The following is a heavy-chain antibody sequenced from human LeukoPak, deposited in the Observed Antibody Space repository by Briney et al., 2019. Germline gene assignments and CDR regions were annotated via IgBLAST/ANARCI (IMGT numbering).Heavy chain of an antibody. Sequence: GGSLRLSCAVSGFTFNDYGMNWVRQAPGEGLEWFSYMSSRGSMIYYADSGKGRFTISRDNVENSLYLQMNSLRVEDTALYCCARKGSGRHPEVKVVYWGEGTLVTVSP. CDR2: MSSRGSMI. CDR1: GFTFNDYG. J-gene: IGHJ4*02. V-gene: IGHV3-48*01. D-gene: IGHD1-26*01. CDR3: ARKGSGRHPEVKVVY.